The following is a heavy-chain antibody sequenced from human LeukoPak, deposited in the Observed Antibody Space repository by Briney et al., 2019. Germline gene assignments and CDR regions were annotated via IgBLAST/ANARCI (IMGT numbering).Heavy chain of an antibody. V-gene: IGHV3-49*04. D-gene: IGHD3-22*01. CDR3: TTGPPDYDSSGYYRYFQN. J-gene: IGHJ1*01. Sequence: GGSLRPSCSASGFTFGDYVLMWGRQAPGKVLEWVGFIKSNAHGETTQYAASVKSIITISRDHSKSIAYLQMNSLNTEHTAVYYCTTGPPDYDSSGYYRYFQNWGQGTLVTVSS. CDR2: IKSNAHGETT. CDR1: GFTFGDYV.